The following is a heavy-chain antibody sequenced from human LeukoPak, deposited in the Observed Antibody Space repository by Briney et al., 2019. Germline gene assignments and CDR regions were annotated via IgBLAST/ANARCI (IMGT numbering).Heavy chain of an antibody. D-gene: IGHD3-16*02. J-gene: IGHJ4*02. CDR2: MNPNSGNT. Sequence: ASVKVSCKASGYTFTSYDINWVRQATGQGLEWMGWMNPNSGNTGYAQKFQGRVTITRNTSISTAYVELSSLRSEDTAVYYCARGGYVWGSYRPLIYWGQGTLVTVSS. CDR3: ARGGYVWGSYRPLIY. V-gene: IGHV1-8*03. CDR1: GYTFTSYD.